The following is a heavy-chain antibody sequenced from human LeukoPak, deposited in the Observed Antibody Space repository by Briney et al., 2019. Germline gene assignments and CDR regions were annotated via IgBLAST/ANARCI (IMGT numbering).Heavy chain of an antibody. J-gene: IGHJ4*02. V-gene: IGHV1-69*13. CDR2: IIPIFGTA. CDR1: GGTFSSYA. CDR3: ATSWYSYGPFDY. Sequence: SVKVSCKASGGTFSSYAISWARQAPGQGLEWMGGIIPIFGTANYAQKFQGRVTITADESTSTAYMELSSLRSEDTAVYYCATSWYSYGPFDYWGQGTLVTVSS. D-gene: IGHD5-18*01.